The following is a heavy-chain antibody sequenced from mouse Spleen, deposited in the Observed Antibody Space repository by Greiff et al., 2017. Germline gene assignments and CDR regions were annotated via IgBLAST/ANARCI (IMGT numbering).Heavy chain of an antibody. V-gene: IGHV1-59*01. CDR1: GYTFTSYW. Sequence: VQLQQPGAELVRPGTSVKLSCKASGYTFTSYWMHWVKQRPGQGLEWIGVIDPSDSYTNYNQKFKGKATLTVDTSSSTAYMQLSSLTSEDSAVYYCARSDYGYAMDYWGQGTSVTVSS. D-gene: IGHD2-4*01. J-gene: IGHJ4*01. CDR2: IDPSDSYT. CDR3: ARSDYGYAMDY.